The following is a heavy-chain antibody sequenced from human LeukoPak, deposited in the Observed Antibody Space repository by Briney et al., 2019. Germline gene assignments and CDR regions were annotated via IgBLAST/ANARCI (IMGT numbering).Heavy chain of an antibody. Sequence: PGGSLRLSCAASGFTFSSYAMHWVRQAPGKGLEWVAVISYDGSNKYYADSVKGRFTISRDNSKNTLYLQMNSLRAEDTAVYYCARDPSSSGSYMPNDYWGQGTLVTVSS. CDR3: ARDPSSSGSYMPNDY. D-gene: IGHD3-10*01. V-gene: IGHV3-30*04. CDR2: ISYDGSNK. J-gene: IGHJ4*02. CDR1: GFTFSSYA.